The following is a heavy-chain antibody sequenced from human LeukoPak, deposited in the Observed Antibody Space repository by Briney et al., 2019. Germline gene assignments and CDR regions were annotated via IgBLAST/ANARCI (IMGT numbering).Heavy chain of an antibody. V-gene: IGHV3-11*06. CDR2: IGIDSGNT. D-gene: IGHD5-24*01. Sequence: PGGSLRLSCAASGFTFSDYSMSWVRQAPGKGLEWISYIGIDSGNTNYADSVKGRFTISGDKAKNSPYLQMNSLRVEDTAVYYCARDYKYAFDNWGQGTLVTVSS. J-gene: IGHJ4*02. CDR1: GFTFSDYS. CDR3: ARDYKYAFDN.